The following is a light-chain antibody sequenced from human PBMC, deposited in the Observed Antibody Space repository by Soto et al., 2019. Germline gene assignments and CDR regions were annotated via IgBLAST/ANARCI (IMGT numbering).Light chain of an antibody. CDR1: NNDVGFYNY. J-gene: IGLJ2*01. CDR3: NSYAGGLVL. V-gene: IGLV2-11*01. CDR2: DVN. Sequence: QSVLTQPRSVSGSPGQSVTISCTGNNNDVGFYNYVSWYQQQLGKAPKLLIYDVNKRPSGVPPRFSGSKSANTASLTISGLQAADEADYYCNSYAGGLVLFGGGTKLTVL.